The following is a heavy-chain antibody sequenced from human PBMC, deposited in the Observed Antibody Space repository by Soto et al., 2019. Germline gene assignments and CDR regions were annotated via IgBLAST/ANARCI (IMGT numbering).Heavy chain of an antibody. Sequence: GGSLRLSCAASGFTFSSYAMSWVRQAPGKGLGWVSAISGSGGSTYYADSVKGRFTISRDNSKNTLYLQMNSLRAEDTAVYYCAKGGLCSSTSCYLNWFDPWGQGTLVTVSS. CDR2: ISGSGGST. J-gene: IGHJ5*02. CDR3: AKGGLCSSTSCYLNWFDP. CDR1: GFTFSSYA. V-gene: IGHV3-23*01. D-gene: IGHD2-2*01.